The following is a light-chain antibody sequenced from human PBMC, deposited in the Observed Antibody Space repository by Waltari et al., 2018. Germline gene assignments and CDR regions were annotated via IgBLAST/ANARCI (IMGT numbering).Light chain of an antibody. CDR1: NSYVGAYNY. Sequence: QSALTQPHSASGSPGPAVTIPCTGTNSYVGAYNYVYWYQQHPGKAPKSIIYDVSERPSGVPDRFSGSKSGNTAALTISGLQAEDEADYYCCSYAGDCTPMFGGGTKLTVL. V-gene: IGLV2-11*01. CDR3: CSYAGDCTPM. J-gene: IGLJ3*02. CDR2: DVS.